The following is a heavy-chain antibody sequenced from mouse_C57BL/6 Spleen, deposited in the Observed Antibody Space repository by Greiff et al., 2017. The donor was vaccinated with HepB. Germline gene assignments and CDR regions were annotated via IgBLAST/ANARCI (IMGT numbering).Heavy chain of an antibody. D-gene: IGHD1-1*01. CDR1: GYAFSSSW. CDR3: ARDYGSRRNFDY. J-gene: IGHJ2*01. Sequence: VQRVESGPELVKPGASVKISCKASGYAFSSSWMNWVKQRPGKGLEWIGRIYPGDGDTNYNGKFKGKATLTADKSSSTAYMQLSSLTSEDSAVYFCARDYGSRRNFDYWGQGTTLTVSS. V-gene: IGHV1-82*01. CDR2: IYPGDGDT.